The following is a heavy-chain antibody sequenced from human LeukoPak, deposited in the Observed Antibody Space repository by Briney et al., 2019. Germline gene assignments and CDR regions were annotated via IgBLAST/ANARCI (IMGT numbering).Heavy chain of an antibody. V-gene: IGHV3-53*01. CDR1: GFIVSSHY. D-gene: IGHD1-26*01. J-gene: IGHJ3*02. Sequence: GGSLRLSCAASGFIVSSHYMNWVRQAPGKGLEWVSVLYSGGSTYYADSVKGRFTISRDNSKNTLYLQMNSLRLEDTAVYYCARERSGRYPDAFDIWGQGTMVTVSS. CDR2: LYSGGST. CDR3: ARERSGRYPDAFDI.